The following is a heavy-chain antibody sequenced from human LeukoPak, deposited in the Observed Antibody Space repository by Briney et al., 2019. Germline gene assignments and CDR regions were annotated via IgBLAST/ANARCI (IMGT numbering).Heavy chain of an antibody. V-gene: IGHV3-7*01. CDR1: GFTFSTYW. CDR2: IKKDGSEE. Sequence: GGSLRLSCATSGFTFSTYWMTWVRQAPGKGLEWVANIKKDGSEEYYLDSVNGRFSIFRDNTKNSLYLQMNNLKVEDTGVYYCATEARGLGVWGKGTTVIISS. J-gene: IGHJ6*04. D-gene: IGHD3-10*01. CDR3: ATEARGLGV.